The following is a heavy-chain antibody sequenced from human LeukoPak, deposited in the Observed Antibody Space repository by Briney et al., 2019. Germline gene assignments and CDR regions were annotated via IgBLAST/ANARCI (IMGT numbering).Heavy chain of an antibody. CDR3: ARLPTMIAVPHLDY. Sequence: GESLQISCQGSGYSFTSYWIGWVRQMPGKGLEWMGIIYPGDSDTRYSPSFQGQVTISADKSISTAYLQWSSLKASDTAMYYCARLPTMIAVPHLDYWGQGTLVTVSS. J-gene: IGHJ4*02. V-gene: IGHV5-51*01. D-gene: IGHD3-22*01. CDR1: GYSFTSYW. CDR2: IYPGDSDT.